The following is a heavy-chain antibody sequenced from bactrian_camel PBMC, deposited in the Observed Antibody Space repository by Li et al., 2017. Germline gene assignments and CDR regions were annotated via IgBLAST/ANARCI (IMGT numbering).Heavy chain of an antibody. CDR3: AAQFLEASCAVVHAIDN. V-gene: IGHV3S54*01. CDR2: IYTEGGRI. Sequence: HVQLVESGGASVQAGGSLSLSCTASGGTYANMCVAWFRQAPGKERDGVATIYTEGGRINYAFSVRGRFSISLDTAKNTVFLQMNSLKPEDTATYYCAAQFLEASCAVVHAIDNWGQGTQVTVS. CDR1: GGTYANMC. D-gene: IGHD2*01. J-gene: IGHJ4*01.